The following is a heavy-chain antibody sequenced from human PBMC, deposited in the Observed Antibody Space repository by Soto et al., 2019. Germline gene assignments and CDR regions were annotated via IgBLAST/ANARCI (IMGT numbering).Heavy chain of an antibody. Sequence: EVQLVESGGGLVKPGGSLRLSCAASGFTFSSYSMNWVRQAPGKGLEWVSSISSSSSYIYYAVSVKGRLTISRDNAKKSLYLQMNSRRAEDTAVYYCARVQSRDRPFYYWGQGPLVTVSS. CDR1: GFTFSSYS. V-gene: IGHV3-21*01. CDR2: ISSSSSYI. CDR3: ARVQSRDRPFYY. J-gene: IGHJ4*02.